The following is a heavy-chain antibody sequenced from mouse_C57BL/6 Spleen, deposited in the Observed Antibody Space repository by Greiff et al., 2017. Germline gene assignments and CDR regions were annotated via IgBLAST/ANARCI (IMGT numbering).Heavy chain of an antibody. CDR1: GYAFSSSW. CDR2: IYPGDGDT. V-gene: IGHV1-82*01. Sequence: QVQLQQSGPELVKPGASVKISCKASGYAFSSSWMNWVKQRPGKGLEWIGRIYPGDGDTNYNGKFKGKATLTADKSSSTAYMQLSILTSEDSAVDFGARGLPFITTVVAPYYYAMDYWGQGTSVTVSS. D-gene: IGHD1-1*01. CDR3: ARGLPFITTVVAPYYYAMDY. J-gene: IGHJ4*01.